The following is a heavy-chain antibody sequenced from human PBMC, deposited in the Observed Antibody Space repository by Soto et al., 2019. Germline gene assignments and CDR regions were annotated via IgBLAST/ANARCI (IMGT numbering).Heavy chain of an antibody. J-gene: IGHJ5*02. CDR2: IYHSGST. D-gene: IGHD3-3*01. V-gene: IGHV4-4*02. Sequence: PSETLSLTCAVSGGSISSSHWWSWVRQPPGKGLEWIGQIYHSGSTNYNPSLTSRVTISVDKSKNHFSLKLTSVTAADTALYYCASLSFGVATRWFDPWGQGTRVTVSS. CDR1: GGSISSSHW. CDR3: ASLSFGVATRWFDP.